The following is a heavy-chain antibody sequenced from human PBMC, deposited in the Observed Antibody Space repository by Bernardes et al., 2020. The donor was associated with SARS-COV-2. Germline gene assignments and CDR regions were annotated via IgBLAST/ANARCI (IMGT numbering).Heavy chain of an antibody. Sequence: GGSLHLSCKGSGYSFPNHWIGWVRQMPGKGLEWMGIIWPGDSDTRYSPSFRGQVTISVDKSINTAYLQWSSLEASDIAMYYCARSDSWSKNNYYGMDGWGQGTTDTVSS. J-gene: IGHJ6*02. CDR2: IWPGDSDT. CDR3: ARSDSWSKNNYYGMDG. CDR1: GYSFPNHW. V-gene: IGHV5-51*01. D-gene: IGHD2-21*01.